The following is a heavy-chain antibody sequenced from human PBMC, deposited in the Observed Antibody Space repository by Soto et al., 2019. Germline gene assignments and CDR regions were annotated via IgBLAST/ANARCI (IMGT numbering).Heavy chain of an antibody. D-gene: IGHD4-17*01. CDR2: IYYSGST. CDR3: ARGPYGGSYFDY. V-gene: IGHV4-59*01. CDR1: GGSISSYY. J-gene: IGHJ4*02. Sequence: SETLSLTCTVSGGSISSYYWSWIRQPPGKGLEWIGYIYYSGSTNYNPSLKSRVTISVDTSKNQFSLKLSSVTAADTAVYYCARGPYGGSYFDYWGQGTLVTVSS.